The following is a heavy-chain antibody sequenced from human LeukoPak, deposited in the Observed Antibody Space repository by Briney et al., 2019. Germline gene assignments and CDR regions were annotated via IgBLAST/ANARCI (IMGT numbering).Heavy chain of an antibody. D-gene: IGHD2-15*01. V-gene: IGHV3-21*06. CDR3: ARVGFRGGNDAFDI. CDR1: GFSFRNYN. J-gene: IGHJ3*02. CDR2: ISSTGSYI. Sequence: GGSLRLSCAASGFSFRNYNVNWVRQAPGKGLGWVSSISSTGSYIYYADSVKGRFTISRDNAKNSLYLQMNSLRAEDTAVYYCARVGFRGGNDAFDIWGQGTMVTVSS.